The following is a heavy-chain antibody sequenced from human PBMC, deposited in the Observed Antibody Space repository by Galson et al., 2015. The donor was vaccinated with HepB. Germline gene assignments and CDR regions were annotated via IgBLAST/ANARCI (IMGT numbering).Heavy chain of an antibody. CDR2: IRSNADGGTT. J-gene: IGHJ4*02. D-gene: IGHD3-3*02. CDR3: TRDISAFDY. CDR1: GFTFGDYA. Sequence: SLRLSCAASGFTFGDYAMNWFRQAPGKGLEWVGFIRSNADGGTTEYAASVKGRFTISRDDTKSIAYLQMNSLETEDTAVYYGTRDISAFDYWGQGTLVTVSS. V-gene: IGHV3-49*03.